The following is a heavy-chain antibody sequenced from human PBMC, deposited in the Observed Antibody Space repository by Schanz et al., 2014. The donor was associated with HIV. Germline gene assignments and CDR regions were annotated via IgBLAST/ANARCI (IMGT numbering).Heavy chain of an antibody. D-gene: IGHD4-17*01. Sequence: QVQLVQSGTEVKKPGASVTVSCKASGYTFTNYAINWVRQAPGQGLEWMGWISNYNGNTNYAQKVQGRVTMTTDTSTSTAYMELRSLTSDDTAVYYCARGERTVHDAFDIWGQGTMVTVSS. CDR2: ISNYNGNT. CDR3: ARGERTVHDAFDI. V-gene: IGHV1-18*01. J-gene: IGHJ3*02. CDR1: GYTFTNYA.